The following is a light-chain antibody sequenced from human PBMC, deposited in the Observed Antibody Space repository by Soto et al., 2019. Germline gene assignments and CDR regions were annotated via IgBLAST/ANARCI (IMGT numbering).Light chain of an antibody. CDR2: GAS. CDR1: QSVSGSS. V-gene: IGKV3-20*01. J-gene: IGKJ3*01. Sequence: EIVLTQSPGTLSLSPGERATLSCRASQSVSGSSLAWYQQKPGQAPRLLIYGASSRATGIPDRFSGSGSGTGFTLTINRLEPEDFAVYYCQQYDSSPSSFTFGPETKVDIK. CDR3: QQYDSSPSSFT.